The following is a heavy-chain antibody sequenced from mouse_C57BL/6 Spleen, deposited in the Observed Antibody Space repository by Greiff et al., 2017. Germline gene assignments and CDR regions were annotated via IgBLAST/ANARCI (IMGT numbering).Heavy chain of an antibody. D-gene: IGHD1-1*01. CDR2: IDPSASYT. Sequence: VQLQQPGAELVRPGTSVKLSCKASGYTFTSYWMHWVKQRPGQGLEWIGVIDPSASYTNYNQKFKGKATLTVDTSSSPAYMQLSSLTSEDSAVYYCARSPFDYGSSYVRAMDYWGQGTSVTVAS. CDR3: ARSPFDYGSSYVRAMDY. V-gene: IGHV1-59*01. CDR1: GYTFTSYW. J-gene: IGHJ4*01.